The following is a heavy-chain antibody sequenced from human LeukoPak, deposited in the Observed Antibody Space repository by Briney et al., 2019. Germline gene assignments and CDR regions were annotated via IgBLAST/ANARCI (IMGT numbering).Heavy chain of an antibody. D-gene: IGHD3-10*01. CDR2: FDPEDGET. V-gene: IGHV1-24*01. CDR1: GYTLTELS. Sequence: ASVKVSCKVSGYTLTELSMHWVRQAPGKGLEWMGGFDPEDGETIYAQKSQGRVTMTEDTSTDTAYMELSSLRSEDTAVYYCAFMVRGGGYYYYGMDVWGQGTTVTVSS. CDR3: AFMVRGGGYYYYGMDV. J-gene: IGHJ6*02.